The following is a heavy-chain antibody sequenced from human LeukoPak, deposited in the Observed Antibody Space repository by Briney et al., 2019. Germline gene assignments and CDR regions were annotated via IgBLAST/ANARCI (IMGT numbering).Heavy chain of an antibody. CDR1: GFTFSSYA. D-gene: IGHD3-10*01. J-gene: IGHJ6*02. CDR2: ISGGGGST. CDR3: AKGLLSYYHGINV. V-gene: IGHV3-23*01. Sequence: GGSLRLSCAASGFTFSSYAMGWVRQAPGKGLEWVSAISGGGGSTYYADSVKGRFTISRDNSKNTLYLQMNSLRVEDTAVYYCAKGLLSYYHGINVWGQGTTVTVS.